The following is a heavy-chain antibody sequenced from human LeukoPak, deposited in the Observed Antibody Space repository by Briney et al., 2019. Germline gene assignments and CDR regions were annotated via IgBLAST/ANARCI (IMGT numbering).Heavy chain of an antibody. D-gene: IGHD3-3*01. CDR2: ISSSGSTI. V-gene: IGHV3-48*03. J-gene: IGHJ3*02. CDR3: ARFTILEAFDI. Sequence: GGSLRLSCAASGFTFSSYEMNWVRQPPGKGLEWVSYISSSGSTIYYADSVKGRFTISIDNAKNSLYLQMNSLRAGDTAVYYCARFTILEAFDIWDQGTMVTVSS. CDR1: GFTFSSYE.